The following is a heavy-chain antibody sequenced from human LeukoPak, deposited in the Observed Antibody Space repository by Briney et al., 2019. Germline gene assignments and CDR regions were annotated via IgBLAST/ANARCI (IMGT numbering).Heavy chain of an antibody. D-gene: IGHD3-22*01. CDR2: ISAYNGNT. J-gene: IGHJ6*02. CDR3: ATDGLHYYDSSGYYRNYYYYGMDV. CDR1: GYTFTSCG. Sequence: ASVKLSCKASGYTFTSCGISWVRQAPGQGLEWMGWISAYNGNTNYAQKLQGRVTMTTDTSTSTAYMELRSLRSDDTAVYYWATDGLHYYDSSGYYRNYYYYGMDVWGQGTTVTVSS. V-gene: IGHV1-18*01.